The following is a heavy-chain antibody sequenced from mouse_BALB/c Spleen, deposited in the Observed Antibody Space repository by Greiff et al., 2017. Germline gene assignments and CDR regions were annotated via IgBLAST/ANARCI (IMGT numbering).Heavy chain of an antibody. CDR3: ARSGYYGSRYFDV. J-gene: IGHJ1*01. CDR2: INPYNGDT. V-gene: IGHV1-20*02. Sequence: EVQLQQSGPELVKPGASVKISCKVSGYSFTGYFMNWVMQSHGKSLEWIGRINPYNGDTFYNQKFKGKATLTVDKSSSTAHMELRSLASEDSAVYYCARSGYYGSRYFDVWGAGTTVTVSS. CDR1: GYSFTGYF. D-gene: IGHD1-1*01.